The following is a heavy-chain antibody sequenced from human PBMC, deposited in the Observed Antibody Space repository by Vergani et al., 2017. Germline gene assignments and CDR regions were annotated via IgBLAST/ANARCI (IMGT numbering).Heavy chain of an antibody. J-gene: IGHJ6*02. Sequence: QVQLVQSGAEVKKPGASVKVSCKASGYTFTGYYMHWVRQAPGQGLEWMGWINPNSGGTNYAQKFQGRVTMTRDTSISTAYMELSRLRSDDTAVYYCASGLGGSGSYSPDDYYYGMDVWGQGTTVTVSS. V-gene: IGHV1-2*02. CDR2: INPNSGGT. CDR1: GYTFTGYY. D-gene: IGHD3-10*01. CDR3: ASGLGGSGSYSPDDYYYGMDV.